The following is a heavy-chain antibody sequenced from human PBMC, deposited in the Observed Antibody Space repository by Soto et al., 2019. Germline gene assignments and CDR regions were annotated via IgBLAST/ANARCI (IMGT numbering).Heavy chain of an antibody. Sequence: ASVKVSCTASGYTFTGYYMHWVRQAPGQGLEWMGWINPNSGGTNYAQKFQGWVTMTRDTSISTAYMELSRLRSDDTAVYYCARKAGVLRFLEWPRHDAFDIWGQGTMVTVSS. D-gene: IGHD3-3*01. J-gene: IGHJ3*02. CDR3: ARKAGVLRFLEWPRHDAFDI. CDR1: GYTFTGYY. CDR2: INPNSGGT. V-gene: IGHV1-2*04.